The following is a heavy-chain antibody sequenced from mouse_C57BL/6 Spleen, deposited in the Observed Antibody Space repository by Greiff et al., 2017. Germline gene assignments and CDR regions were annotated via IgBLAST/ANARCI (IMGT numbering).Heavy chain of an antibody. CDR2: IHPSDSDT. Sequence: QVQLQQSGAELVKPGASVKVSCKASGYTFTSYWMHWVKQRPGKGLEWIGRIHPSDSDTNYNQKFKGKATLTVDKSSSTAYMQISSLTSEDSAVYYCAITTVVADYYAMDYWGQGTSVTVSS. CDR1: GYTFTSYW. V-gene: IGHV1-74*01. J-gene: IGHJ4*01. CDR3: AITTVVADYYAMDY. D-gene: IGHD1-1*01.